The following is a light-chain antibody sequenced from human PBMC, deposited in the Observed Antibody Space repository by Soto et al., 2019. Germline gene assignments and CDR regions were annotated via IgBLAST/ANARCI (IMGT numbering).Light chain of an antibody. Sequence: QSALTQPPSASGSLGQSVTISCTGAASNVGGYNFVSWYQQHPGKAPKLIISKLRERPSGVPDRFSASKSGNTASLTVSGLQAEDEADYYCSSYAGSNNVIFGGGTKLTVL. CDR2: KLR. V-gene: IGLV2-8*01. J-gene: IGLJ2*01. CDR1: ASNVGGYNF. CDR3: SSYAGSNNVI.